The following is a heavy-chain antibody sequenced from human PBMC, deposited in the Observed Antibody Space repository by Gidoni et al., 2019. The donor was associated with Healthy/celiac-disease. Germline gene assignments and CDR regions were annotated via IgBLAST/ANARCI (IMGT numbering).Heavy chain of an antibody. D-gene: IGHD3-16*01. J-gene: IGHJ4*02. CDR1: GFTVSSNY. Sequence: EVQLVESGGGLLQPGGSLRLSCAASGFTVSSNYMSWVRQAPGKGLEWVSVIYSGGSTYYADSVKGRFTISRDNSKNTLYLQMNSLRAEDTAVYYCARDFRGSYFDYWGQGTLVTVSS. V-gene: IGHV3-53*01. CDR2: IYSGGST. CDR3: ARDFRGSYFDY.